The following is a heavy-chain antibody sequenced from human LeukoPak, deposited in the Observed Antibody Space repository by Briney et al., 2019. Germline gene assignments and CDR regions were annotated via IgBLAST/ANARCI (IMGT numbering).Heavy chain of an antibody. CDR1: GGSISSGSYY. D-gene: IGHD4-17*01. J-gene: IGHJ3*02. V-gene: IGHV4-61*02. CDR3: ARATMRGYYGVYLGAFDI. Sequence: SETLSLTCTVSGGSISSGSYYWSWIRQPAGKGLEWIGRIYTSGSTNYNPSLKSRVTISVDTSKNQFSLKLSSVTAADTAVYYCARATMRGYYGVYLGAFDIWGQGTMVTVSS. CDR2: IYTSGST.